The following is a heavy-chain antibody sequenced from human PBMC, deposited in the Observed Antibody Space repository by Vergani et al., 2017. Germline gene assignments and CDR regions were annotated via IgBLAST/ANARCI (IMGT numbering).Heavy chain of an antibody. Sequence: QVQLVESGGGVVQPGRSLRLSCAASGLTFSSYAMHWVRQAPGKGLEWVAVISYDGSNKYYADSVKGRFTISRDNSKNTPYLQMNSLRAEDTAVYYCARDKGTQYYYDSSGWFDPWGQGTLVTVSS. CDR3: ARDKGTQYYYDSSGWFDP. CDR1: GLTFSSYA. V-gene: IGHV3-30-3*01. J-gene: IGHJ5*02. D-gene: IGHD3-22*01. CDR2: ISYDGSNK.